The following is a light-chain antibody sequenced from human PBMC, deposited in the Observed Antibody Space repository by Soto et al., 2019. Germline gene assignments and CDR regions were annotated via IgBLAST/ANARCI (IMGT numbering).Light chain of an antibody. CDR2: EVS. V-gene: IGLV2-14*01. Sequence: QSALTQPASVSGSPGQSITISCTGTSSDVGGYNYVSWYQQHPGKAPKLMIYEVSNRPSGVSNRFSGSKSGNTASLTISGLEAEDEADYYCSSYTRSSSWVFGGGSKLT. CDR3: SSYTRSSSWV. J-gene: IGLJ3*02. CDR1: SSDVGGYNY.